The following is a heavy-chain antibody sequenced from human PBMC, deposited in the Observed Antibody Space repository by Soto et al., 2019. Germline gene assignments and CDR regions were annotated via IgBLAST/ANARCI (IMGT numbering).Heavy chain of an antibody. CDR3: ARLGDTPYNWFDP. V-gene: IGHV4-59*08. CDR1: GGAISSYY. D-gene: IGHD5-18*01. Sequence: SETLSLTCSVSGGAISSYYWSWIRQPPGKGLEWIGYIYDSGSTNYNPSLKSRVTISVDTSKNRFSLKLSSVTAADTAVYYCARLGDTPYNWFDPWGQGTLVTVSS. CDR2: IYDSGST. J-gene: IGHJ5*02.